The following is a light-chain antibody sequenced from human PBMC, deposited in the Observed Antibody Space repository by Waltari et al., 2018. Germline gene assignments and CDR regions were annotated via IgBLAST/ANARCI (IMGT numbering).Light chain of an antibody. Sequence: DIQMTQSPSTLSASVGDRVTITCRASQSISSWLAWYQQKPGKAPKLLIYKASSLESGVPSRFSGSGSGTEFTLTISSLQPDDFATHYCQQYNSYSYTFAQGTKLEIK. CDR1: QSISSW. V-gene: IGKV1-5*03. CDR2: KAS. J-gene: IGKJ2*01. CDR3: QQYNSYSYT.